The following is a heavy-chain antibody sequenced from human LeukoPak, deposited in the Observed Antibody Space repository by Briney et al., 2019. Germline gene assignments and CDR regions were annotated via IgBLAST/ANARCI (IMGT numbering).Heavy chain of an antibody. V-gene: IGHV3-74*01. J-gene: IGHJ5*02. CDR1: GFTFSSYA. D-gene: IGHD6-13*01. Sequence: GGSLRLSCAASGFTFSSYAMSWVRQAPGKGLEWVSRIKSDGSVTTYADFVKGRFTISRDNAKNTLYLQMNSLRADDTAVYYCTKADGSTWGQGALVTVS. CDR3: TKADGST. CDR2: IKSDGSVT.